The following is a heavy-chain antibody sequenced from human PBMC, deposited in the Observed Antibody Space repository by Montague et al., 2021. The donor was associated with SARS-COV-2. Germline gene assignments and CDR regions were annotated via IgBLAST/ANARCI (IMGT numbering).Heavy chain of an antibody. CDR2: INHSGST. J-gene: IGHJ6*02. V-gene: IGHV4-34*01. D-gene: IGHD5-18*01. CDR3: TREGYQELWSDYYYYGMDV. CDR1: GGSFSGYY. Sequence: SETLSLTCAVYGGSFSGYYWSWIRQPPGKGLEWIGEINHSGSTNXNPSLKSRVTISVDTSKNQFSLKLSSVTAADTAVYYCTREGYQELWSDYYYYGMDVWGQGTTVTVSS.